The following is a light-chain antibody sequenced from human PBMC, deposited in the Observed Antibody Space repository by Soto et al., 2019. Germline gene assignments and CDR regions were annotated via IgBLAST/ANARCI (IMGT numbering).Light chain of an antibody. CDR1: QSINGW. CDR2: AAS. Sequence: DIQLTQSPSTLSASVGDRVTITCRASQSINGWLAWYQQKPGQAPNLLIFAASSLQTGVPSRFSGSGSGTDFTLTISSLQPEDFATYYCQQGKSFPFTFGGGTKVEFK. J-gene: IGKJ4*01. CDR3: QQGKSFPFT. V-gene: IGKV1-12*01.